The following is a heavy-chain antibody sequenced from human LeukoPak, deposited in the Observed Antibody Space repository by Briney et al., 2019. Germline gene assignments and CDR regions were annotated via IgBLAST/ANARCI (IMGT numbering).Heavy chain of an antibody. V-gene: IGHV3-33*01. J-gene: IGHJ4*02. Sequence: GRSLRLSCAASGFTLTNFGLHWVRQAPGKGLEWVAVIWYDGSKKYYADSVKGRFTISRDNSKNTLYLQMNSLRADDTSVYYCARDYYDRSGYFYFDSWGQGTLVTVSS. CDR3: ARDYYDRSGYFYFDS. CDR1: GFTLTNFG. D-gene: IGHD3-22*01. CDR2: IWYDGSKK.